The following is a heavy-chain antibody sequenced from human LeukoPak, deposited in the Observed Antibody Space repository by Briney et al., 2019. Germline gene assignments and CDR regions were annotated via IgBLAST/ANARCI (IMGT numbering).Heavy chain of an antibody. CDR1: GFTFDDYG. CDR3: ASGRELAGWNNWFDP. D-gene: IGHD1-7*01. J-gene: IGHJ5*02. CDR2: XNWNGGST. V-gene: IGHV3-20*01. Sequence: GGSLRLSCAASGFTFDDYGXXXXXXXXXXXXXXXXXXNWNGGSTGYADSVKGRFTISRDNAKNSLYLHMNSLRAEDTALYHCASGRELAGWNNWFDPWGQGTLVTVSS.